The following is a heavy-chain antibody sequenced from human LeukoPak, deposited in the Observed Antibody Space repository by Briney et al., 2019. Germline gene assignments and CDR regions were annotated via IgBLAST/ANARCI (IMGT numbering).Heavy chain of an antibody. Sequence: SETLSLTCTVSGGSISSSSYYWGWIRQPPGKGLEWIGSIYYSGSTYYNPSLKCRVTISVDTSKNQFSLKLSSVTAADTAVFYCARRVSAYSSGLPYYMDVWGKGTTVTVSS. D-gene: IGHD6-19*01. CDR3: ARRVSAYSSGLPYYMDV. CDR1: GGSISSSSYY. CDR2: IYYSGST. J-gene: IGHJ6*03. V-gene: IGHV4-39*01.